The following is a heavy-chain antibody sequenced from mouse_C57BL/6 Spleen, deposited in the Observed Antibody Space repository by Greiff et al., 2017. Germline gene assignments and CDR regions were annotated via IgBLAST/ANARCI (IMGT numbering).Heavy chain of an antibody. J-gene: IGHJ4*01. CDR1: GFTFSDYY. CDR3: ARRDYDAMDY. V-gene: IGHV5-16*02. Sequence: EVQRVEPEGGLVQPGSSMKLSCTASGFTFSDYYMAWVRQVPEQGLEWVANINYDGSSTYYLDSLKSSFTISRDNARNSLYLQLSSLKSEDTATYYCARRDYDAMDYWGQGTSVTVSS. CDR2: INYDGSST.